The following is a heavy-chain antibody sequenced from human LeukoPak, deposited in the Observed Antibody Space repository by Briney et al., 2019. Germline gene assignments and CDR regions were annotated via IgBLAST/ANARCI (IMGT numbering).Heavy chain of an antibody. V-gene: IGHV4-59*08. J-gene: IGHJ4*02. CDR1: GGSFNDYY. D-gene: IGHD3-10*01. Sequence: PSETLSLTCALYGGSFNDYYWSWIRQPPGKGLEWIGYIYYSGTTNYNPSLKSRVTISVDTSKNQFSLKLSSVTAADTAVYYCARVNAYYDSGRLDYWGQGTLVTVSS. CDR3: ARVNAYYDSGRLDY. CDR2: IYYSGTT.